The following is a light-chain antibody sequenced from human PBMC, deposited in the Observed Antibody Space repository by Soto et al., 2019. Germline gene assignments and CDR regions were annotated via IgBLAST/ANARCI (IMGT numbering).Light chain of an antibody. CDR3: QQYYSYPPYT. Sequence: AIRMTQSPSSLSASTGDRVTITCRASQGISCYLAWYQQKPGKAPKLLIYAASTLQSGVPSRFSGSGSGTDVTLTSSCLQAEDFATYYCQQYYSYPPYTFGQGTKLQIK. J-gene: IGKJ2*01. V-gene: IGKV1-8*01. CDR1: QGISCY. CDR2: AAS.